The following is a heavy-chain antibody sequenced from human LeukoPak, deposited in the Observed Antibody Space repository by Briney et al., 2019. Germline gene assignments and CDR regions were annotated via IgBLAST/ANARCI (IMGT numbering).Heavy chain of an antibody. CDR1: GGSISSSSYY. CDR2: IYYSGST. D-gene: IGHD6-19*01. CDR3: ARQVAGSGWGVGGWYFDL. J-gene: IGHJ2*01. V-gene: IGHV4-39*01. Sequence: SETLSLTCTVSGGSISSSSYYWVWIRQPPGKGLEWIGSIYYSGSTYYNPSLKSRVTISVDTSKNQFSLKLRPVTAADTAVYYCARQVAGSGWGVGGWYFDLGGRATMATVSS.